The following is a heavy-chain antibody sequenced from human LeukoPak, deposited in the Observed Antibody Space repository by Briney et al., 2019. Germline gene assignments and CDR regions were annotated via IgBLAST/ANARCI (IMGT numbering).Heavy chain of an antibody. CDR2: ISAYNGNT. CDR3: ARDVRDIVVVVAAYYYYGMDV. CDR1: GYTFTSYG. J-gene: IGHJ6*02. Sequence: ASVKVSCKASGYTFTSYGISRVQQAPGQGLEWMGWISAYNGNTNYAQKLQGRVTMTTDTSTSTAYMELRSLRSDDTAVYYCARDVRDIVVVVAAYYYYGMDVWGQGTTVTVSS. D-gene: IGHD2-15*01. V-gene: IGHV1-18*01.